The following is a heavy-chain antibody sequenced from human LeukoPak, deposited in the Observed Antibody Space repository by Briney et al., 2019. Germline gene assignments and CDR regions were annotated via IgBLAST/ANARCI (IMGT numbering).Heavy chain of an antibody. CDR3: AREVYYYGSGLDY. J-gene: IGHJ4*02. V-gene: IGHV1-18*01. CDR1: GYTFTSYG. D-gene: IGHD3-10*01. Sequence: GASVKVSCKASGYTFTSYGISWVRQAPGQELEWMGWISAYNGNTNYAQKLQGRVTMTTDTSTSTAYMEPRTLRSDDTAVYYCAREVYYYGSGLDYWGQGTLVTVSS. CDR2: ISAYNGNT.